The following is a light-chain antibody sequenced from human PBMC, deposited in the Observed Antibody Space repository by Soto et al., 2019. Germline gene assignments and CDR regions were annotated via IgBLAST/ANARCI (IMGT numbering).Light chain of an antibody. CDR2: KAS. CDR1: QSISSW. V-gene: IGKV1-5*03. J-gene: IGKJ4*01. CDR3: QHYNSYPLT. Sequence: DIQMTQSPSTLSASVGDRVTITCRASQSISSWLAWYQQKPGKAPKVLIYKASSLERGVPARFSGSGSRTELTLTISSLQPDDSATYYCQHYNSYPLTFGGGTKVEI.